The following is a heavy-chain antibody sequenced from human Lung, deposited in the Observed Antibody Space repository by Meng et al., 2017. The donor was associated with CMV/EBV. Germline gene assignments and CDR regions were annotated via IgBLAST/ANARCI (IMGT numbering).Heavy chain of an antibody. J-gene: IGHJ4*02. CDR2: INPSDNTT. Sequence: SVNVSXKASGYTLTNYYIHWVRQAPGQGLEWMGIINPSDNTTIYAQKFQGRVTMTRDTSTSTVYMELSSLRSDDTALYYCARDLGYSSSWYFQYYFDCWGQGTLVTVSS. CDR1: GYTLTNYY. D-gene: IGHD6-13*01. V-gene: IGHV1-46*01. CDR3: ARDLGYSSSWYFQYYFDC.